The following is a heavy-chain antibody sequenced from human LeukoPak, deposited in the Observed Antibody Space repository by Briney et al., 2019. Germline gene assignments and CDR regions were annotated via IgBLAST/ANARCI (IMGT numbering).Heavy chain of an antibody. V-gene: IGHV4-4*02. CDR2: IYHSGST. Sequence: SETLSLTCAVSGGSISSSNWWSWVRQPPGKGLEWIGEIYHSGSTNYNPSLKSRVTISVDKSKNQFSLKLSSVTAADTAVYYCARVRLKVAVADHYFDYWGQGTLVTVSS. CDR3: ARVRLKVAVADHYFDY. CDR1: GGSISSSNW. J-gene: IGHJ4*02. D-gene: IGHD6-19*01.